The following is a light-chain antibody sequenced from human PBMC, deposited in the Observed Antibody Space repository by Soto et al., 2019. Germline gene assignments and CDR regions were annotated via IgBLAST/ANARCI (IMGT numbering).Light chain of an antibody. J-gene: IGKJ5*01. CDR3: QQRNVWPPIT. V-gene: IGKV3D-15*01. CDR2: GAS. Sequence: EIVMTQSPATLSVSPCERATLSSSASQSVSSNLAWYQQKPGQAPRLLIYGASSRATGIPDRFSGSGSGTEFTLTINSLEPEDFAVYYCQQRNVWPPITFGQGTRLEIK. CDR1: QSVSSN.